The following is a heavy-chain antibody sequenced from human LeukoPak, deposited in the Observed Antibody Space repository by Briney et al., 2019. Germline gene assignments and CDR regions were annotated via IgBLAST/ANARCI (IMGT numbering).Heavy chain of an antibody. J-gene: IGHJ4*02. CDR3: TTDPPVLLWFRELYYFDY. V-gene: IGHV3-66*01. D-gene: IGHD3-10*01. CDR1: GFTVSSNY. CDR2: IYSGGST. Sequence: PGGSLRLSCTASGFTVSSNYMSWVRQAPGKGLEWVSVIYSGGSTYYADSVKGRFTISRDDSKNTLYLQMNSLKTEDTAVYYCTTDPPVLLWFRELYYFDYWGQGTLVTVSS.